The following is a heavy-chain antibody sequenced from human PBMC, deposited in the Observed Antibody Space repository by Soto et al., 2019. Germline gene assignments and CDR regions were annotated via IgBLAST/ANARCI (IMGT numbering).Heavy chain of an antibody. V-gene: IGHV3-15*01. CDR3: TCLHYDILTGSKWHYFDY. CDR1: GFTFSDAW. J-gene: IGHJ4*02. CDR2: IKSKTDGGTR. Sequence: EVYLVESGGGLVKPGGALRLSCAASGFTFSDAWMSWVRQAPGKGLEWVGRIKSKTDGGTRDYAAPVKGRVTISIDDSKNTLYLQMNSLKTEDTAVYYCTCLHYDILTGSKWHYFDYWGQGTLVTVSS. D-gene: IGHD3-9*01.